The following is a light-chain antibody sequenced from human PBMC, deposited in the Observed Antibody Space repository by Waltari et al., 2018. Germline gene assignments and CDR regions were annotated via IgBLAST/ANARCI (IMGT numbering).Light chain of an antibody. CDR2: WAS. CDR1: QSVLYSYNNKNY. CDR3: QQYYGTPPYT. J-gene: IGKJ2*01. Sequence: DIVMTQSPDSLAVSLGERATIHCWSSQSVLYSYNNKNYLAWYQQKPGLPPKLLIYWASTRQSVVPDRFSGSGSGTDFTLTISSLQTEDVAVYYCQQYYGTPPYTFGQGTKLEIK. V-gene: IGKV4-1*01.